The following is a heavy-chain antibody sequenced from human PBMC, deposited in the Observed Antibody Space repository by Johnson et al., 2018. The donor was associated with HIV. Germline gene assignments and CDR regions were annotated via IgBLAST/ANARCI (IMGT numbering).Heavy chain of an antibody. J-gene: IGHJ3*02. Sequence: VQLVESGGGVVRPGGSLRLSCAASGFTFDDYDMSWVRQAPGKGLEWVSSINWNGGSTGYADSLKGRFTISRDNAKNSLYLQMNSLRAADTALYYCARDTHYYDSSGYYVDAFDIWGQGTMVTVSS. D-gene: IGHD3-22*01. CDR3: ARDTHYYDSSGYYVDAFDI. CDR2: INWNGGST. CDR1: GFTFDDYD. V-gene: IGHV3-20*04.